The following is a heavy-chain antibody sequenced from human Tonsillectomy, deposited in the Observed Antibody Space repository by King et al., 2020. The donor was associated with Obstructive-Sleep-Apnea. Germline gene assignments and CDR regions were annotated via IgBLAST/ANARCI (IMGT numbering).Heavy chain of an antibody. D-gene: IGHD3-10*01. Sequence: LQLQESGPGLVKPSETLSLTCTVSGGSISSSSYYWGWIRQPPGKGLEWIGSIYYSGSTYYNPSLKSRVTISVDTPKNQFSLKLSSVAAADTAVYYCASRQYDYGAGRYFKYWGQGTLVTVSS. CDR1: GGSISSSSYY. J-gene: IGHJ4*01. CDR2: IYYSGST. CDR3: ASRQYDYGAGRYFKY. V-gene: IGHV4-39*07.